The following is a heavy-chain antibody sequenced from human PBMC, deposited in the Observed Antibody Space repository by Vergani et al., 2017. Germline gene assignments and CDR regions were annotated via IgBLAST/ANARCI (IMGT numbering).Heavy chain of an antibody. J-gene: IGHJ6*03. CDR2: IDWDDDK. V-gene: IGHV2-70*15. CDR3: ARIRYSYGYTYYYYYMYV. CDR1: GFSLSTSGMC. Sequence: QVTLRESGPALVKPTQTLTLTCTFSGFSLSTSGMCVSWIRQPPGKALEWLARIDWDDDKYYSTSLKTMLTISKDTSKNQVVLTMTNMDPVDTATYYCARIRYSYGYTYYYYYMYVWGKGTTVTVSS. D-gene: IGHD5-18*01.